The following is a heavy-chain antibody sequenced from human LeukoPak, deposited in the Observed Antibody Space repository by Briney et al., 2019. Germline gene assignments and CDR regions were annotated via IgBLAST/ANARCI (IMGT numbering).Heavy chain of an antibody. CDR1: SGSISSSNW. CDR2: IYHSGST. J-gene: IGHJ5*02. V-gene: IGHV4-4*02. CDR3: ARALFQSGGSYYDNWFDP. Sequence: PSETLSLTCAVSSGSISSSNWWSWVRQPPGKGLEWIGEIYHSGSTNYNPSLKSRVTISVDKSKNQFSLKLSSVTAADTAVYYCARALFQSGGSYYDNWFDPWGQGTLVTVSS. D-gene: IGHD1-26*01.